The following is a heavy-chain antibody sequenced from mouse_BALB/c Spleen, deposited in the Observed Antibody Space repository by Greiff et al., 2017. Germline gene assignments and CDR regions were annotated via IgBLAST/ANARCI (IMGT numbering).Heavy chain of an antibody. CDR3: TREEDWDVDYAMDY. V-gene: IGHV1S22*01. D-gene: IGHD4-1*01. J-gene: IGHJ4*01. CDR1: GYTFTSYW. CDR2: IYPGSGST. Sequence: LKQPGSELVRPGASVKLSCKASGYTFTSYWMHWVKQRPGQGLEWIGNIYPGSGSTNYDEKFKSKATLTVDTSSSTAYMQLSSLTSEDSAVYYCTREEDWDVDYAMDYWGQGTSVTVSS.